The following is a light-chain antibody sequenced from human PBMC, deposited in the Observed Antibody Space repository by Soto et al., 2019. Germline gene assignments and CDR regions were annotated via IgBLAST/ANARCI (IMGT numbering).Light chain of an antibody. CDR3: QQYGTSPRT. CDR1: QNISNY. CDR2: GAS. J-gene: IGKJ1*01. Sequence: IVLTQSPATLSLSPGKRATLSCRASQNISNYLIWYQQKRGQAPRLLIYGASNRATGIPDRFSGSGSGTDFTLTISRLEPEDFVVYYCQQYGTSPRTFGQGTKVDIK. V-gene: IGKV3-20*01.